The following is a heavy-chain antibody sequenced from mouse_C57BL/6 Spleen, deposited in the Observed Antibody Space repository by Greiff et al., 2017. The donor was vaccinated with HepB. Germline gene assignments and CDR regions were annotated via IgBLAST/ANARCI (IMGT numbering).Heavy chain of an antibody. CDR2: ISYGGSYT. J-gene: IGHJ2*01. CDR3: ASDDYYDY. V-gene: IGHV5-4*01. D-gene: IGHD1-1*01. CDR1: GFTFSSHA. Sequence: LMESGGGLVKPGGSLKLSCAASGFTFSSHAMSWVRPTPEKRLEWVATISYGGSYTYYPNNVKGRFTISRDNAKNNLYLQMSHLKSEDTAMYYCASDDYYDYWGQGTTLTVSS.